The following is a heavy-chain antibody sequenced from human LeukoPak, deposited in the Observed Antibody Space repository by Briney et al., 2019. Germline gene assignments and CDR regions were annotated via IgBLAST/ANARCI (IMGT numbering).Heavy chain of an antibody. D-gene: IGHD3-16*02. Sequence: GASVKVSCKASGYTFTSYGISWVRQAPGQGLEWVGWINPNSGGTNYAQKFQGRVTMTRDTSISTAYMELSRLRSDDTAVYYCARGSLYDYVWGSYQYKPARGGHVDYWGQGTLVTVSS. CDR3: ARGSLYDYVWGSYQYKPARGGHVDY. CDR2: INPNSGGT. J-gene: IGHJ4*02. V-gene: IGHV1-2*02. CDR1: GYTFTSYG.